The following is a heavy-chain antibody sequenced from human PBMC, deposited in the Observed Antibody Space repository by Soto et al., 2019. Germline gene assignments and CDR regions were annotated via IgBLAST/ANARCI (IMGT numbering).Heavy chain of an antibody. CDR3: AREGVYYYDSSGYYRPHFDY. Sequence: GAAVKVSCKASGGTFSSYAIIWVRQAPGQGLEWMGGIIPIFGTANYAQKFQGRVTITADESTSTAYMELSSLRSEDTAVYYCAREGVYYYDSSGYYRPHFDYWGQGTRVTVSS. D-gene: IGHD3-22*01. CDR1: GGTFSSYA. CDR2: IIPIFGTA. V-gene: IGHV1-69*13. J-gene: IGHJ4*02.